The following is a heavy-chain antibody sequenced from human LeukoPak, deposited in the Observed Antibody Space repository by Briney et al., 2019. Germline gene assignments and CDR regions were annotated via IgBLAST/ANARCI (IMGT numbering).Heavy chain of an antibody. CDR1: GFTFSSYG. V-gene: IGHV3-30*02. CDR3: AKDRQWLISGAFDY. CDR2: IRYDGSNK. Sequence: QAGGSLSLFCAASGFTFSSYGMQWVRQAPGKGLEWVAFIRYDGSNKYYADSVKGRFTISRDNSKNTLYLQMNSLRAEDTAVYYCAKDRQWLISGAFDYWGQGTLVTVSS. J-gene: IGHJ4*02. D-gene: IGHD6-19*01.